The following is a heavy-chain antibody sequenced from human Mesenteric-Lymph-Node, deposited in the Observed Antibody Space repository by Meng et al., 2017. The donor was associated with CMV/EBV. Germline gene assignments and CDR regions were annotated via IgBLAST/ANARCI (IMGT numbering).Heavy chain of an antibody. J-gene: IGHJ5*02. CDR1: GGSVSSTTYY. V-gene: IGHV4-61*01. CDR2: IFYSGST. CDR3: ARHVDCSGSSCQRGWFDP. D-gene: IGHD2-15*01. Sequence: SETLSLTCAVSGGSVSSTTYYWSWIRQPPGKALEWIGYIFYSGSTNYNPSLRSRVTISTDTSKNQVSLKLSSVTAADTAVYYCARHVDCSGSSCQRGWFDPWGQGTLVTVSS.